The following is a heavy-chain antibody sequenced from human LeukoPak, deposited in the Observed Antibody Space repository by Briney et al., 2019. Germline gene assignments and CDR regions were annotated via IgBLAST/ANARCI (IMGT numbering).Heavy chain of an antibody. J-gene: IGHJ1*01. D-gene: IGHD6-13*01. CDR1: GYIFSNYW. CDR3: ARHEIGGDRSCWYIS. Sequence: GDSLKISCKGSGYIFSNYWITWVRQMPGKGLEWVGIIYPGDSQTRYRPPFQGQVTISVDRSIRTAYLHWSSLKASDTAIYYCARHEIGGDRSCWYISWGQGTLVTVSS. CDR2: IYPGDSQT. V-gene: IGHV5-51*01.